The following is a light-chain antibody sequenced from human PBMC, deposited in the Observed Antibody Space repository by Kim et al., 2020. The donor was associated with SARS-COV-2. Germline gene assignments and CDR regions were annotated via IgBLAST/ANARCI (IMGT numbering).Light chain of an antibody. CDR3: VQYTQFPNS. J-gene: IGKJ2*03. CDR1: QSLVHSDGDTY. Sequence: QSASISCRSSQSLVHSDGDTYLSWLQQRPGQPTRHLIYKIYKRFSGVPDRFSGSGAGKDFTLKISKVEAEDVGVYYCVQYTQFPNSFGQGTKLEI. V-gene: IGKV2-24*01. CDR2: KIY.